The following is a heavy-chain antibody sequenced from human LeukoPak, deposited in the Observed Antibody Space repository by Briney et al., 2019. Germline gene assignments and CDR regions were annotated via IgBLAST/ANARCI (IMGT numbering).Heavy chain of an antibody. V-gene: IGHV3-23*01. J-gene: IGHJ5*02. D-gene: IGHD2-2*01. CDR2: ISGSGGST. CDR3: AKDRSVVDIVVVPAAFNWFDP. CDR1: GFTFSSYA. Sequence: GGSLRLSCAASGFTFSSYAMSWVRQAPGKGLEWGSAISGSGGSTYYADSVKGRFTISRDNSKNTLYLQMNSLRAEDTAVYYCAKDRSVVDIVVVPAAFNWFDPWGQGTLVTVSS.